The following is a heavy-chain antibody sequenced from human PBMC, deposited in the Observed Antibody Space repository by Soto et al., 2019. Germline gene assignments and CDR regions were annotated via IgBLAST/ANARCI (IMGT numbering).Heavy chain of an antibody. D-gene: IGHD2-15*01. CDR1: GYTFTSYA. Sequence: ASVKVSCKASGYTFTSYAVSWVRQAPGQGLEWMGWISAYNDNTNYAQDFQGRVTMTTDTSTSTAYMELRSLRSDDTAMYYCARDYCSGGSCYSYFHHWGQGTLVTVSS. J-gene: IGHJ1*01. CDR2: ISAYNDNT. V-gene: IGHV1-18*01. CDR3: ARDYCSGGSCYSYFHH.